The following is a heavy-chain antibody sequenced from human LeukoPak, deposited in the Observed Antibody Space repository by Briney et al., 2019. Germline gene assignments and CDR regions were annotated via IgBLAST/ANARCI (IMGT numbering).Heavy chain of an antibody. Sequence: SSETLSLTCTVSGGSISSYYWSWIRQPAGKGLEWIGRIYTSGSTNYNPSLKSRVTMSVDTSKNQFSLKLSSVTAADTAVYYCARVLGSGSYPYYYYYGMDVWGQGTTVTVSS. CDR1: GGSISSYY. V-gene: IGHV4-4*07. J-gene: IGHJ6*02. CDR2: IYTSGST. CDR3: ARVLGSGSYPYYYYYGMDV. D-gene: IGHD3-10*01.